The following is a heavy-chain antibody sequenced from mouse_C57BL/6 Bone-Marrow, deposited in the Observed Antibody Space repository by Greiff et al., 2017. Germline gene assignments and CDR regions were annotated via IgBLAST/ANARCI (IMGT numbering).Heavy chain of an antibody. CDR2: IHPNSGST. Sequence: QVQLKQSGAELVKPGASVKLSCKASGYTFTSYWMHWVKQRPGQGLEWIGMIHPNSGSTNYNEKFKSKATLTVDKSSSTAYMQLSSLTSEDSAVYYCASAYYSRVYFDYWGQGTTLTVSS. J-gene: IGHJ2*01. D-gene: IGHD2-5*01. V-gene: IGHV1-64*01. CDR3: ASAYYSRVYFDY. CDR1: GYTFTSYW.